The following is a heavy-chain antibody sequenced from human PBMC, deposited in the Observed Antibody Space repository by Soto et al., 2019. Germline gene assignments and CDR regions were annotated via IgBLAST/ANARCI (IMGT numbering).Heavy chain of an antibody. V-gene: IGHV1-18*01. J-gene: IGHJ6*04. Sequence: QVQLVQSGDEVRKPGSSVKVSCKASGYIFVNYGIAWVRQAPGQGLEWMGWISPYSGNTHYASTVQARLTMTTGTSMGTAYLDLGSLPYEDASVYYCAMVDNHVTPTPADVWGEGKTVTASS. CDR2: ISPYSGNT. CDR1: GYIFVNYG. CDR3: AMVDNHVTPTPADV. D-gene: IGHD5-12*01.